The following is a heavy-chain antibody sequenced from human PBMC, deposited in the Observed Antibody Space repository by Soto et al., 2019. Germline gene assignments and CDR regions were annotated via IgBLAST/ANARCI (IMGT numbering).Heavy chain of an antibody. Sequence: QITLKESGPTLVKPTQTLTLTCTFSGFSLSTNGVGVGWIRQPPGKALEWLALIYWDDDKRDSPSLKSRLTITKDTSKNQVVLTLTNVDPVDTATYSCAYSDGSGPFEYWGQGTLVTVSS. CDR3: AYSDGSGPFEY. CDR2: IYWDDDK. J-gene: IGHJ4*02. CDR1: GFSLSTNGVG. V-gene: IGHV2-5*02. D-gene: IGHD3-22*01.